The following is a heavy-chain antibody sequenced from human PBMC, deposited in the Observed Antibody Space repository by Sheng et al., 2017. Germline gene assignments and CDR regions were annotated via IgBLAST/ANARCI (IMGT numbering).Heavy chain of an antibody. V-gene: IGHV4-34*01. CDR1: GGSFSGYY. CDR3: ARGGEDDSSGYYYYMIDY. D-gene: IGHD3-22*01. J-gene: IGHJ4*02. CDR2: INHSGST. Sequence: QVQLQQWGAGLLKPSETLSLTCAVYGGSFSGYYWSWIRQPPGKGLEWIGEINHSGSTNYNPSLKSRVTISVDTSKNQFSLKLSSVTAADTAVYYCARGGEDDSSGYYYYMIDYWGQGPWSPS.